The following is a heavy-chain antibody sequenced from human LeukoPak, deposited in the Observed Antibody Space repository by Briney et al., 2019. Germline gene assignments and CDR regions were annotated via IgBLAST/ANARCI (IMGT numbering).Heavy chain of an antibody. CDR3: ARQIPVGATPGGYFDY. V-gene: IGHV4-4*09. CDR1: GGSISSYY. J-gene: IGHJ4*02. D-gene: IGHD1-26*01. CDR2: IYTSGST. Sequence: PSETLSLTCTVSGGSISSYYWSWIRQPPGKGLEWIGYIYTSGSTNYNPSLKSRVTISVDTSKNQFSLMLSSVTAADTAVYYCARQIPVGATPGGYFDYWGQGTLVTVSS.